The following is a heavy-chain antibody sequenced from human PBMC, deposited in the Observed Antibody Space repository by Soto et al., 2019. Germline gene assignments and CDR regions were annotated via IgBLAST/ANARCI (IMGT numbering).Heavy chain of an antibody. CDR1: GYTFKDYF. CDR2: INSNTGGT. J-gene: IGHJ4*02. V-gene: IGHV1-2*02. Sequence: ASVKVSCKASGYTFKDYFLHWVRQAPGQGLEWMGWINSNTGGTNYAQKFQGRVTMTRDTPISTAYMELSRLTSDDTAVYHCARESVVTGAHHFDYWGQGTLVTVSS. CDR3: ARESVVTGAHHFDY. D-gene: IGHD1-20*01.